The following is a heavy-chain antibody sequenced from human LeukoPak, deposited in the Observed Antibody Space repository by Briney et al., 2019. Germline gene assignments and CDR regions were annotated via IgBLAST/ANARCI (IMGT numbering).Heavy chain of an antibody. Sequence: SETLSLTCSVSGGSISGYYWGWIRQPPGKGLEWIGSIYYSGSTNYNPSLKSRVTISVETSKNQFSLKLNSVTAADTAVYFCAKSYYDSSPDYWGQGTLVTVSS. V-gene: IGHV4-39*01. CDR1: GGSISGYY. CDR3: AKSYYDSSPDY. D-gene: IGHD3-22*01. CDR2: IYYSGST. J-gene: IGHJ4*02.